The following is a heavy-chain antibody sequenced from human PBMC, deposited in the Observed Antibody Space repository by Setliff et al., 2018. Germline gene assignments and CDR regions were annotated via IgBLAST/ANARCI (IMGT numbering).Heavy chain of an antibody. V-gene: IGHV4-38-2*01. CDR2: IYHSGSA. J-gene: IGHJ6*03. CDR3: ARMSGFLYIDV. CDR1: GYSISSDHY. Sequence: SETLSLTCAVSGYSISSDHYWGWIRQPPGKGLEWIGSIYHSGSAYYNPSLKSRVTISVDTSKNQFSLKLSSVTAADRAVYYCARMSGFLYIDVWGKGTTVTVSS. D-gene: IGHD1-26*01.